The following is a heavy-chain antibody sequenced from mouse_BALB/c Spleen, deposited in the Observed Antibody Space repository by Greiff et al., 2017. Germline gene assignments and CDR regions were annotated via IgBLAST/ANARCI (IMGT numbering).Heavy chain of an antibody. CDR1: GYAFTNYL. CDR2: INPGSGGT. CDR3: VYCGSLYAMDY. Sequence: QVQLQQSGAELVRPGTSVKVSCKASGYAFTNYLIEWVKQRPGQGLEWIGVINPGSGGTYYNEKFKGKATLSADKSSSTVYMQLSSLTSDDSAVYFCVYCGSLYAMDYWGQGTSVTVSS. D-gene: IGHD1-1*01. V-gene: IGHV1-54*01. J-gene: IGHJ4*01.